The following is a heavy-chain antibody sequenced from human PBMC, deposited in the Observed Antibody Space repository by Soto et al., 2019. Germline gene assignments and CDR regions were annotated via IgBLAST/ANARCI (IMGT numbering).Heavy chain of an antibody. D-gene: IGHD3-3*01. Sequence: PGESLKISCVGSGYSFTTHWVAWVRQMPGKGLEWMGIFYPRDSAATYSPSFQGQVTMSADKSSSTAYLQWNSLQASDTAIYYCARSAYYDFWSGFRPPDYYYYGMDVWGQGTTVTVSS. CDR1: GYSFTTHW. J-gene: IGHJ6*02. CDR2: FYPRDSAA. V-gene: IGHV5-51*01. CDR3: ARSAYYDFWSGFRPPDYYYYGMDV.